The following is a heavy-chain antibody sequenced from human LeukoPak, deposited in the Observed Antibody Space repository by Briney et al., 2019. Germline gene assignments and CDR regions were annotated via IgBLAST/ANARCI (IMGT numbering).Heavy chain of an antibody. CDR3: ARYSPFDY. D-gene: IGHD6-13*01. J-gene: IGHJ4*02. CDR2: ITGSGSST. V-gene: IGHV3-23*01. Sequence: GGSLRLSCAASGFTFSSYDMSWVRQAPGKGLEWVSGITGSGSSTYYADSVKGRFTISRDSSKNTVYLQMNSLRAEDTAVYYCARYSPFDYWGQGTLVTVSS. CDR1: GFTFSSYD.